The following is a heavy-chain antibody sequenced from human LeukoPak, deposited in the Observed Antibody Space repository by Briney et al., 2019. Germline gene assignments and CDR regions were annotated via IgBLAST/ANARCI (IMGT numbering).Heavy chain of an antibody. Sequence: GGSLRLSCLGSGFTFSTYWMSWVRQAPGKGLEWVANIMQDGSEKNYVDSVKGRFAISRDNARNSLYLQMSSLGAEDTAVYHCAREVYSSSRPADAFDIWGQGTVVTVSS. D-gene: IGHD6-13*01. CDR2: IMQDGSEK. V-gene: IGHV3-7*01. CDR3: AREVYSSSRPADAFDI. CDR1: GFTFSTYW. J-gene: IGHJ3*02.